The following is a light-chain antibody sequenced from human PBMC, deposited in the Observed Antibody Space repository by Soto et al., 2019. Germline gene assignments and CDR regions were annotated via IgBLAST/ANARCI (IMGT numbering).Light chain of an antibody. CDR1: SSDIGTYDH. V-gene: IGLV2-14*01. CDR3: SSYTNINTRACV. Sequence: QSVLTQPASVSGSPGQSITISCSGTSSDIGTYDHVAWFQQFPGKTPKLMIYSVSNRPSGVSYRFSGSKSGNTASLTISGLQAEDEAEYYCSSYTNINTRACVFGTGTKVTVL. CDR2: SVS. J-gene: IGLJ1*01.